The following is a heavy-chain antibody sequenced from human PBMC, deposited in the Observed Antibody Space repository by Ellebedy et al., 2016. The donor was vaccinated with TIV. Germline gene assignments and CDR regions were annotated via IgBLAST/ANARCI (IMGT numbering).Heavy chain of an antibody. Sequence: AASVKVSCKTSGYTFTSYDINWVRQATGKGMEGRGWMNPNSGHTGYAQKFLGRVTMTMNTSLRTAYMELNRLRSEETAVYYCARGFVTFDSWGQGTLVTVSS. CDR3: ARGFVTFDS. CDR1: GYTFTSYD. J-gene: IGHJ5*01. V-gene: IGHV1-8*01. D-gene: IGHD2-21*01. CDR2: MNPNSGHT.